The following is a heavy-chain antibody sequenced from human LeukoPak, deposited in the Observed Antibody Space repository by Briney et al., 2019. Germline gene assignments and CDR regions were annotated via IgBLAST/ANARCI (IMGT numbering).Heavy chain of an antibody. CDR3: ARDSIAARNHDY. Sequence: PGGSLRLSCAASGFTFSSQSMNWVRQAPGKGLEWVSSISSSSSYIYYADPVKGRFTIPRDNAKNSLYLQMNSLRAEDTAVYYCARDSIAARNHDYWGQGNLVTVSS. J-gene: IGHJ4*02. CDR1: GFTFSSQS. V-gene: IGHV3-21*01. CDR2: ISSSSSYI. D-gene: IGHD6-6*01.